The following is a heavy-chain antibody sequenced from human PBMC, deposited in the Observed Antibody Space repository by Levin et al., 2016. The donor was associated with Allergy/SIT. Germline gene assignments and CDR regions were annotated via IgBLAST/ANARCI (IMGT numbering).Heavy chain of an antibody. D-gene: IGHD5-18*01. Sequence: WIRQPPGKGLEWVSSISSSSSYIYYADSVKGRFTISRDNAKNSLYLQMNSLRAEDTAVYYCARDHPRGYSYGRRDGMDVWGQGTTVTVSS. V-gene: IGHV3-21*01. CDR2: ISSSSSYI. CDR3: ARDHPRGYSYGRRDGMDV. J-gene: IGHJ6*02.